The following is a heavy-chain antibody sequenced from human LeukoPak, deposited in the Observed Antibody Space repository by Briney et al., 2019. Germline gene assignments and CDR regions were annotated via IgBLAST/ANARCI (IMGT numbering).Heavy chain of an antibody. CDR1: GFTFSSYE. CDR3: ATTEPALGFDP. J-gene: IGHJ5*02. CDR2: ISSSGSTI. Sequence: GGSLRLSCAASGFTFSSYEMNWVRQAPGKGLEWVSYISSSGSTIYYADSVKGRFTISRDNAKNSLYLQMNSLRAEDTAVYYCATTEPALGFDPWGQGTLVTVSS. V-gene: IGHV3-48*03. D-gene: IGHD1-1*01.